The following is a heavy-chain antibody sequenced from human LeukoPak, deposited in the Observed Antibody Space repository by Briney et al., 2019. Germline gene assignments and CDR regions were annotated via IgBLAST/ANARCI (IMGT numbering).Heavy chain of an antibody. V-gene: IGHV4-59*01. CDR3: ARDSGYSYGYGLYYYYMDV. D-gene: IGHD5-18*01. J-gene: IGHJ6*03. CDR2: IYYSGST. Sequence: SETLSLTCTVSGGSISSYYWSWIRQPPGKGLEWIGYIYYSGSTNYNPSLKGRVTISVDTSKNQFSLKLSSVTAADTAVYYCARDSGYSYGYGLYYYYMDVWGKGTTVTVSS. CDR1: GGSISSYY.